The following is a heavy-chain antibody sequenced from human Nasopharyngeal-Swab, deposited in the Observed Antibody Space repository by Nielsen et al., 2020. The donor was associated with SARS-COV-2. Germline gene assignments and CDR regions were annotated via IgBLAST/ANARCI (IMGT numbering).Heavy chain of an antibody. D-gene: IGHD3-10*01. J-gene: IGHJ4*02. V-gene: IGHV4-30-4*01. CDR1: GGSISSGDYY. Sequence: SETLSLTCTVSGGSISSGDYYWSWIRQPPGKGLEWIGYIYYSGSTYYNPSLKSRVTISVDTSKNQFSLKLSSVTAADTAVYYCARGSSYYGSGSSYTIDYWGQGTLVTVSS. CDR2: IYYSGST. CDR3: ARGSSYYGSGSSYTIDY.